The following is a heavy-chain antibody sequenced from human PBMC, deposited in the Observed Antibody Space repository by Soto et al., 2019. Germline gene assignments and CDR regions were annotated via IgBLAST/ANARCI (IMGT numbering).Heavy chain of an antibody. J-gene: IGHJ4*02. V-gene: IGHV3-23*01. CDR2: ISGRGDST. CDR1: GFSFNSYA. Sequence: GGSLRLSCAGSGFSFNSYAMSWVRQAPGKGLEWASGISGRGDSTYYADSVKGRFTISRDNSKNTLYLQMNSLRAEDTAVYYCAKDRGYYYGSGNYIYYFAYWGQGAPVTVSS. CDR3: AKDRGYYYGSGNYIYYFAY. D-gene: IGHD3-10*01.